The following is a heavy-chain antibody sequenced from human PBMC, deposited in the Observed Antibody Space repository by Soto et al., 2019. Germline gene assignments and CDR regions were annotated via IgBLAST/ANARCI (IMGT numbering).Heavy chain of an antibody. Sequence: EVQLLESGGGLVQPGGSLRLSCAASGFTFSNYAMGWVRQAPGKGLEWVSNISGDGAGRTYADSVKGRFTMSRDNSENTLYLQMNSLRGEDTAIYYCASQFVVGVRATPLELGYWGPGNLVTVSS. CDR2: ISGDGAGR. J-gene: IGHJ4*02. D-gene: IGHD2-15*01. CDR1: GFTFSNYA. V-gene: IGHV3-23*01. CDR3: ASQFVVGVRATPLELGY.